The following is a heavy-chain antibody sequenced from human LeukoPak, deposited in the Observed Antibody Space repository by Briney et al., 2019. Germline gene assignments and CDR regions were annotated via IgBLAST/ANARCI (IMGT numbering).Heavy chain of an antibody. J-gene: IGHJ1*01. V-gene: IGHV4-39*01. CDR2: IYYSGST. CDR1: GGSISSSSYY. D-gene: IGHD6-19*01. CDR3: ASRIAVEGKGYFQH. Sequence: SETLSLTCTVSGGSISSSSYYWGWIRQPPGKGLEWIGSIYYSGSTYYNPSLKSRVTISVDTSKNQFSLKLSSVTAADTAVYYCASRIAVEGKGYFQHWGQGTLVTVSS.